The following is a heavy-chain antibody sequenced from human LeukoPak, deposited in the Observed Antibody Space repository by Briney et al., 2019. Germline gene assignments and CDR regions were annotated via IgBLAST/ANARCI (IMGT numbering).Heavy chain of an antibody. Sequence: GGSLRLSCAASGFTFSSYGMHWVRQAPGKGLEWVAFIRYDGSNKYYADSVKGRFTISRDNSKNTLYLQMNSLRAEDTAVYYCAKAYYGSRSYYNNWFDPWGQGTLVTVSS. CDR3: AKAYYGSRSYYNNWFDP. D-gene: IGHD3-10*01. CDR1: GFTFSSYG. CDR2: IRYDGSNK. J-gene: IGHJ5*02. V-gene: IGHV3-30*02.